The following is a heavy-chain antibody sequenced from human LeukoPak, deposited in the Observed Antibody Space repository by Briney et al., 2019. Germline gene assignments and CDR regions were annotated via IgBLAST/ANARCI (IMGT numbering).Heavy chain of an antibody. V-gene: IGHV3-23*01. D-gene: IGHD1-26*01. CDR2: ISGSGANT. J-gene: IGHJ4*02. Sequence: PGGSLRLSCAASGYTVSSNYMSWVRQAPGKGLNWVSSISGSGANTHYADSVKGRFTISRDNSKNTLNLQMNSLRVEDTAVYYCAKDLRGSYSVFDYWGQGTLVTVSS. CDR1: GYTVSSNY. CDR3: AKDLRGSYSVFDY.